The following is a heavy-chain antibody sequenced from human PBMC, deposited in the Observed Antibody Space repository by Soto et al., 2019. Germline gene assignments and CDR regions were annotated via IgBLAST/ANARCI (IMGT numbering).Heavy chain of an antibody. CDR2: ISWNSGSI. J-gene: IGHJ3*02. CDR3: AKGVGAKTTVTTEAFDI. D-gene: IGHD4-17*01. CDR1: GFTFDDYA. Sequence: EVQLVESGGGLVQPGRSLRLSCAASGFTFDDYAMHWVRQAPGKGLEWVSGISWNSGSIGYADSVKGRFTISRDNAKNSLYLQMNSLRAEDTALYYCAKGVGAKTTVTTEAFDIWGQGTMVTVSS. V-gene: IGHV3-9*01.